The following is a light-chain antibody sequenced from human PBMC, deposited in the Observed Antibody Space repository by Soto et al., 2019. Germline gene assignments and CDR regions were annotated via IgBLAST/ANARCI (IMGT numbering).Light chain of an antibody. Sequence: IHMTQSPSSLSSSVWDRVTITCRASQSIVTYLDWYLQKPGKAPKLLIYAASSLESGVPSRFSGSRSGPDFTLTISSLQPEDFATYYCQQSYSSPPTFGQGTRVDIK. J-gene: IGKJ1*01. V-gene: IGKV1-39*01. CDR3: QQSYSSPPT. CDR1: QSIVTY. CDR2: AAS.